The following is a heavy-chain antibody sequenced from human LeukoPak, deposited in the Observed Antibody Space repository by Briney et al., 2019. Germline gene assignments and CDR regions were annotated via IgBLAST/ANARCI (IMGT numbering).Heavy chain of an antibody. J-gene: IGHJ4*02. CDR3: ARGLSAVVY. CDR1: GFTFSSYS. V-gene: IGHV4-34*01. Sequence: PGGSLRLSCAASGFTFSSYSMNWVRQPPGKGLEWIGEINHSGSTNYNPSLKSRVTISVDTSKKQFSLKLSSVTAADTAVYYCARGLSAVVYWGQGTLVTVSS. D-gene: IGHD3-16*02. CDR2: INHSGST.